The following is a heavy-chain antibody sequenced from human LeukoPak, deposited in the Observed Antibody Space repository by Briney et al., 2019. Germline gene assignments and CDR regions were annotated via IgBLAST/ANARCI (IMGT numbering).Heavy chain of an antibody. J-gene: IGHJ4*02. CDR1: GVTVRSNY. Sequence: PGGSLRLSCAASGVTVRSNYMSWVRQAPGKGLEWFSVIYSGGSTYYADSVKGRFTISRDNSKNTLYLQMNSLRAEDTAVYYCARSVVGPYYFDYWGQGTLLTVSS. V-gene: IGHV3-53*01. CDR3: ARSVVGPYYFDY. CDR2: IYSGGST. D-gene: IGHD1-26*01.